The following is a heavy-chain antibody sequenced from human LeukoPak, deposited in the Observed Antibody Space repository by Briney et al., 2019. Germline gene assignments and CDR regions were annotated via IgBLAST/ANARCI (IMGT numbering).Heavy chain of an antibody. D-gene: IGHD3-10*01. Sequence: GGSLRLSCSASGFTFSSYAMHWVRQAPGKGLEYVSAISSNGGSTYYADSVKGRFTISRDNSKNTLYLQMSSLGAEDTAVYYCVKDYYGSGSYSTDYWGQGTLVTVSS. CDR2: ISSNGGST. V-gene: IGHV3-64D*06. CDR1: GFTFSSYA. CDR3: VKDYYGSGSYSTDY. J-gene: IGHJ4*02.